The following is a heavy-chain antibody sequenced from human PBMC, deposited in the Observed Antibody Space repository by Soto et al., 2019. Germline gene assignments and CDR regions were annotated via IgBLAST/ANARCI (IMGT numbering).Heavy chain of an antibody. CDR1: GYTFTSYG. V-gene: IGHV1-18*04. J-gene: IGHJ4*02. CDR3: ARGGDILTGYYRADY. Sequence: GSVKVSCKASGYTFTSYGISWVRQAPGQGLEWMGWISAYNGNTNYAQKLQGRVTMTTDTSTSTAYMELRSLRSDDTAVYYCARGGDILTGYYRADYWGQGTLVTVSS. D-gene: IGHD3-9*01. CDR2: ISAYNGNT.